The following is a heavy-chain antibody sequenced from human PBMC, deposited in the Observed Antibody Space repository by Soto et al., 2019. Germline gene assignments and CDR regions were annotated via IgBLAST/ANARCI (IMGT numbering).Heavy chain of an antibody. CDR1: GYNFGSYA. CDR3: AKDPRLELRGVDS. J-gene: IGHJ4*02. D-gene: IGHD1-7*01. V-gene: IGHV3-23*01. CDR2: IGGGGIGS. Sequence: GGSLRLSCVASGYNFGSYAMMWVRQAPEKGLGWISTIGGGGIGSYYADSVKGRFTISRDNPKNTLYLQMNSLRAEDTGVYYCAKDPRLELRGVDSWGQGTQVTVSS.